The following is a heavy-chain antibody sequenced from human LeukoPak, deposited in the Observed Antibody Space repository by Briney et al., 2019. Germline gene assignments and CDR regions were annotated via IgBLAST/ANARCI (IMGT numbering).Heavy chain of an antibody. Sequence: GGSLRLSCEASGFTFSNYAMSWVRQAPGKGLEWVSTVTASARRTYYADSVQGRFTISRGNSNNTLFLQVNSLRADDTAVYHCAKWGFSNRSGANFHSWGQGTLVTVSS. D-gene: IGHD3-22*01. CDR1: GFTFSNYA. V-gene: IGHV3-23*01. CDR3: AKWGFSNRSGANFHS. J-gene: IGHJ4*02. CDR2: VTASARRT.